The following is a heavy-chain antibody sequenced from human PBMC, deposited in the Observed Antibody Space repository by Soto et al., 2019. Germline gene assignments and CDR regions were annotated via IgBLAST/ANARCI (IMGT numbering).Heavy chain of an antibody. V-gene: IGHV4-34*01. Sequence: PSETLSLTCAVYGGSFSGYYWSWIRQPPGKGLEWIGEINHSGSTYYNPSLKSRVTISVDTSKNQFSLKLSSVTAADTAVYYCARSTQGGYCSSTSCYNGYYIDYWGQGTLVTVSS. CDR3: ARSTQGGYCSSTSCYNGYYIDY. CDR1: GGSFSGYY. D-gene: IGHD2-2*02. J-gene: IGHJ4*02. CDR2: INHSGST.